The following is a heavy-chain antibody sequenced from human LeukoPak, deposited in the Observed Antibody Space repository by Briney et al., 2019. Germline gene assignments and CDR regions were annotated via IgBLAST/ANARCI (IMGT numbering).Heavy chain of an antibody. CDR1: GGSISSYY. D-gene: IGHD3-22*01. Sequence: PSETLSHTCSVSGGSISSYYWSWIRQPPGKGLEWIGYIYYTGSTTYNPSLKSRVTISADTSKTQFSLMLSYVTTADTAVYYCARVSSGYYSFYYDYMDVWGKGTTVIVSS. CDR3: ARVSSGYYSFYYDYMDV. V-gene: IGHV4-59*01. J-gene: IGHJ6*03. CDR2: IYYTGST.